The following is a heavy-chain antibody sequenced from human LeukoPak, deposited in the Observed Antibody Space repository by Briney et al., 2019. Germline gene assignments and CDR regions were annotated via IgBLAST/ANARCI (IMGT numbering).Heavy chain of an antibody. V-gene: IGHV1-18*01. CDR1: GYTFTSYG. CDR3: ARASYCSSTSCYFTKYNWFDP. D-gene: IGHD2-2*01. CDR2: ISAYNGDT. J-gene: IGHJ5*02. Sequence: ASVKVSCKASGYTFTSYGISWVRQAPGQGLEWMGWISAYNGDTNYAQKLQGRVTMTTGTSTSTAYMELRSLRSDDTAVYYCARASYCSSTSCYFTKYNWFDPWGQGTLVTVSS.